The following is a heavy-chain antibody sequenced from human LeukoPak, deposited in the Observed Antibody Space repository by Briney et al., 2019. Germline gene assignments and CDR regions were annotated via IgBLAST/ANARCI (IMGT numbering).Heavy chain of an antibody. CDR3: ASAQQDYYDSSGHGDY. Sequence: SQTLSLTCTVSGGSISRGDYYWGWIRQPPGKGLEWIGYIYYSGSTYYNPSLKSRVTISVDTSKNQFSLKLSSVTAADTAVYYCASAQQDYYDSSGHGDYWGQGTLVTVSS. V-gene: IGHV4-30-4*01. D-gene: IGHD3-22*01. J-gene: IGHJ4*02. CDR1: GGSISRGDYY. CDR2: IYYSGST.